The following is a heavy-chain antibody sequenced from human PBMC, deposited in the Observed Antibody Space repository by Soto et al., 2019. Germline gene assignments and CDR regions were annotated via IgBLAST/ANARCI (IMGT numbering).Heavy chain of an antibody. J-gene: IGHJ4*02. D-gene: IGHD6-19*01. CDR1: GFTFSNFA. CDR2: ISGSGGST. CDR3: ARAYEASSGWKFDY. Sequence: EVQLLESGGGLVQPGGSLRLSCAASGFTFSNFAMNWVRQAPGKGLEWVSAISGSGGSTNYADSVKGRFTISRDNPKNTLYLQMNSLRAEDTAVYYCARAYEASSGWKFDYWGQGILVTVSS. V-gene: IGHV3-23*01.